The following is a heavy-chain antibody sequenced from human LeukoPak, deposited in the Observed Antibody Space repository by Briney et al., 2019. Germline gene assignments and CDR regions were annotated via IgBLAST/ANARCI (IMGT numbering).Heavy chain of an antibody. Sequence: PSETLSLTCTVSGYSISSGYYWGWSRQPPGKGLEGIGSIYHSGSTYYNPSLKSRVTISVDTSKTQFSLKLSSVTAADTAVYYCARDSRFLEWLLSRDNWFDPWGQGTLVTVSS. CDR1: GYSISSGYY. V-gene: IGHV4-38-2*02. J-gene: IGHJ5*02. CDR2: IYHSGST. CDR3: ARDSRFLEWLLSRDNWFDP. D-gene: IGHD3-3*01.